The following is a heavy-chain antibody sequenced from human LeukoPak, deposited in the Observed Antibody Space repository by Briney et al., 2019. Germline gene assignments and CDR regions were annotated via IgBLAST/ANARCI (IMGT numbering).Heavy chain of an antibody. V-gene: IGHV3-23*01. D-gene: IGHD3-16*01. J-gene: IGHJ4*02. CDR3: PNTYIISEGSDY. CDR1: GFIFRSYS. CDR2: ISGSGGST. Sequence: GGSLRLSCAASGFIFRSYSMNWVRQAPGKGLEWVSGISGSGGSTYYADSVKGRFTISRDNSKNTLYLQMNSLRAEDTAVYYCPNTYIISEGSDYWGQGTLATVSS.